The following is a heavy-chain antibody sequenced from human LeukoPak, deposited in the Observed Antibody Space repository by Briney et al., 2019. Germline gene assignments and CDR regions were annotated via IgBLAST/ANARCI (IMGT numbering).Heavy chain of an antibody. Sequence: ASVKVSCKTSGYTFTNHGISWVRQAPGQGLEWMGWISAYNGNTKYAQNFQGRVTMTTDTSTSTAYMELRSLSSDDTAIYYCAREESGFSYRFEYWFDPWGQGTLVTVSS. CDR1: GYTFTNHG. J-gene: IGHJ5*02. D-gene: IGHD5-18*01. V-gene: IGHV1-18*01. CDR2: ISAYNGNT. CDR3: AREESGFSYRFEYWFDP.